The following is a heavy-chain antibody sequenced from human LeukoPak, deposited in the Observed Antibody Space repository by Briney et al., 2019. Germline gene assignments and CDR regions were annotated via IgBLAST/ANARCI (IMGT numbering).Heavy chain of an antibody. CDR1: GFTFSSYA. CDR2: ISGSGGST. D-gene: IGHD3-10*01. CDR3: ARDLGVAQQYFDY. V-gene: IGHV3-23*01. J-gene: IGHJ4*02. Sequence: GGSLRLSCAASGFTFSSYAMSWVRQAPGKGLEWVSAISGSGGSTYYADSVKGRFTISRDNSKNTLYLQMNSLRAEDTAVYYCARDLGVAQQYFDYWGQGTLVTVSS.